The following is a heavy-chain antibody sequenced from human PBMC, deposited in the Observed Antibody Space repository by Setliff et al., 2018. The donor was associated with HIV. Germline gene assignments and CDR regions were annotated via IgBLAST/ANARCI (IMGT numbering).Heavy chain of an antibody. CDR3: ARHQYVAGLIDS. J-gene: IGHJ4*02. CDR2: IYTSEST. Sequence: SETLSLTCTVSGGSISSYYYWSWIRQPAGKGLEWIGRIYTSESTNYNPSLKSRVTISVATSKKQFSLKLTSVTAADTSLYYCARHQYVAGLIDSWGQGTLVTVSS. D-gene: IGHD3-16*01. V-gene: IGHV4-4*07. CDR1: GGSISSYYY.